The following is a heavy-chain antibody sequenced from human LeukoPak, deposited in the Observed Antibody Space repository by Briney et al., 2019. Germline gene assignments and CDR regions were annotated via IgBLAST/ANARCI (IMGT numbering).Heavy chain of an antibody. CDR1: GFTFDDYA. J-gene: IGHJ5*02. Sequence: GGSLRLSCAASGFTFDDYAMTWVRQAPGKGLEWVSSISVNGGTTYYADSVKGRFTISRDSSKNTLYLQMNSLRAEDTAVYYCAKGATIIGAVISQSNWFDPWGQGTLVTVSS. V-gene: IGHV3-23*01. CDR3: AKGATIIGAVISQSNWFDP. CDR2: ISVNGGTT. D-gene: IGHD3-3*01.